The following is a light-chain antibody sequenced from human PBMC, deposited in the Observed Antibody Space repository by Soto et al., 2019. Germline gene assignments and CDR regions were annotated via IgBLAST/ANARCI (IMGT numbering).Light chain of an antibody. CDR3: SSHGGSNNFYV. CDR1: YSDIGAYNY. J-gene: IGLJ1*01. Sequence: QSALTQPPSASGSPGQSVTIPCTGTYSDIGAYNYVSWYQQRPGEAPKLIIYEVSKRPSGVPDRFSASKSGNTASLTVSGLQAEDEADYYCSSHGGSNNFYVFGPGTKLTVL. CDR2: EVS. V-gene: IGLV2-8*01.